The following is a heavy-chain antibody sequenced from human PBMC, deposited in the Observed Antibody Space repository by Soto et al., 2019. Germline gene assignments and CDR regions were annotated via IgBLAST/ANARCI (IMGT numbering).Heavy chain of an antibody. D-gene: IGHD3-10*01. CDR1: GGSISSYY. J-gene: IGHJ3*02. CDR3: ARRDPTSVRGGSPGFDI. V-gene: IGHV4-59*01. CDR2: IYYSGST. Sequence: SETLSLTCTVSGGSISSYYWSWIRQPPGKGLEWIGYIYYSGSTNYNPSLKSRVTISVDTSKNQFSLKLSSVTAADTAVYYCARRDPTSVRGGSPGFDIWGQGTMVTVSS.